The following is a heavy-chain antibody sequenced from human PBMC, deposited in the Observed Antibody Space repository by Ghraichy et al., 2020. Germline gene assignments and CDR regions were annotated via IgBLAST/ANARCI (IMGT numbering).Heavy chain of an antibody. CDR3: ARVGTKWIQLWLQGWRHWFDP. CDR1: GYTFTSYD. V-gene: IGHV1-8*01. CDR2: MNPNSGNT. J-gene: IGHJ5*02. Sequence: ASVKVSCKASGYTFTSYDINWVRQATGQGLEWMGWMNPNSGNTGYAQKFQGRVTMTRNTSISTAYMELSSLRSEDTAVYYCARVGTKWIQLWLQGWRHWFDPWGKGSLVTVSS. D-gene: IGHD5-18*01.